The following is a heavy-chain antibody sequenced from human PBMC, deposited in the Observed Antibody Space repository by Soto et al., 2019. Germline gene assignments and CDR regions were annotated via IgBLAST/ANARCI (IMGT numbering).Heavy chain of an antibody. CDR1: GFSLSTSGVG. Sequence: QITLKESGPTLVKPTQTLTLTCTFSGFSLSTSGVGVGWIRQPPGKALEWLALIYWDDDKRYSPSLKSRLTITKDTSKNQVVLTLTNMDPVDTATYYCAHRPLPSTYYYGSGKYNWFDPWGQGTLVTVSS. J-gene: IGHJ5*02. CDR2: IYWDDDK. CDR3: AHRPLPSTYYYGSGKYNWFDP. V-gene: IGHV2-5*02. D-gene: IGHD3-10*01.